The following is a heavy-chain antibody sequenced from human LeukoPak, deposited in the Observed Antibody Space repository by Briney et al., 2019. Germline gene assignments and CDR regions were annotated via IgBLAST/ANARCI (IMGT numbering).Heavy chain of an antibody. D-gene: IGHD3-3*01. V-gene: IGHV1-69*04. CDR1: GGTFSSYA. J-gene: IGHJ4*02. Sequence: ASVKVSCKASGGTFSSYAISWVRQAPGQGLEWMGRIIPILGIANYAQKFQGRVTITADESTSTAYMELSSLRSEDTAVYYCARGVPPVDYWGQGTLVTVSS. CDR2: IIPILGIA. CDR3: ARGVPPVDY.